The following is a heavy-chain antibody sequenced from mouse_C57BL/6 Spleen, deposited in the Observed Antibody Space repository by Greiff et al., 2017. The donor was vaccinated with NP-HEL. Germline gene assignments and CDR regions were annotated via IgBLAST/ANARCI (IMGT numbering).Heavy chain of an antibody. CDR1: GFSLTSYG. V-gene: IGHV2-2*01. CDR2: IWSGGST. CDR3: ARRHYVKASAWFAY. J-gene: IGHJ3*01. D-gene: IGHD1-1*01. Sequence: QVQLQQSGPGLVQPSQSLSITCPVSGFSLTSYGVHWVRQSPGKGLEWLGVIWSGGSTDYNAAFISRLSISKDKSKSQVFFKMNSLQADDTAIYYCARRHYVKASAWFAYWGQGTLVTVSA.